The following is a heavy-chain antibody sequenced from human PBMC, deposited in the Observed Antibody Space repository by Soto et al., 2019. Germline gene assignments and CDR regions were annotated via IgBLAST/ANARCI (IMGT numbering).Heavy chain of an antibody. V-gene: IGHV4-59*01. Sequence: SETLSLTCTVSGGSISSYYWSWIRQPPGKGLEWIGYIYYSGSTNYNPSLKSRVTISVDTSKNQFSLKLSSVTAADTAVYYCATSVGATVVGYYGMDVSGQGTTVTVSS. CDR3: ATSVGATVVGYYGMDV. J-gene: IGHJ6*02. CDR1: GGSISSYY. CDR2: IYYSGST. D-gene: IGHD1-26*01.